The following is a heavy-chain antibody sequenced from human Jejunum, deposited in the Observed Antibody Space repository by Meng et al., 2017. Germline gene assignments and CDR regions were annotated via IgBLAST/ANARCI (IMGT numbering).Heavy chain of an antibody. CDR1: GYSISSGYY. V-gene: IGHV4-38-2*02. CDR2: IYHSGSS. Sequence: SETLSLTCTVSGYSISSGYYWGWIRQPPGKGLEWIGSIYHSGSSYYTPSLESRVIISLDTSKNQFSLKLSSVTAADTAVYYCARSTGPRGGAFDIWGQGTMVTVSS. CDR3: ARSTGPRGGAFDI. D-gene: IGHD2-8*02. J-gene: IGHJ3*02.